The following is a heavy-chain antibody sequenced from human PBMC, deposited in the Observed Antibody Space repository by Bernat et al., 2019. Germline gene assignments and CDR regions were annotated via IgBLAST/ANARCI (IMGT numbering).Heavy chain of an antibody. Sequence: QVQLQESGPGLVKPSETLSLTCTVSGGSISSYYWSWIRQPPGKGLEWIGEINHSGSTNYNPSLKSRVTISVDTSKNQFSLKLSSVTAADTAVYYCARGPSSWYPVATSFDYWGQGTLVTVSS. J-gene: IGHJ4*02. CDR2: INHSGST. CDR3: ARGPSSWYPVATSFDY. V-gene: IGHV4-34*01. CDR1: GGSISSYY. D-gene: IGHD6-13*01.